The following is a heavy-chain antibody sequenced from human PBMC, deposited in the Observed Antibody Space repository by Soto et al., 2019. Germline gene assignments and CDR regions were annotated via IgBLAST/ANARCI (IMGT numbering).Heavy chain of an antibody. CDR1: GFSFRSDW. CDR2: TNQDGSEK. CDR3: SGGVGDAI. V-gene: IGHV3-7*04. Sequence: EGQLVESGGGLVQPGGSLRLTCAVSGFSFRSDWMNWVRQAPGKGLEWVAHTNQDGSEKYYLDSVKGRFTICRDNAKNSLYLQMNILRDEDTAVYYCSGGVGDAIWGQGTLVTVSS. J-gene: IGHJ4*02. D-gene: IGHD1-26*01.